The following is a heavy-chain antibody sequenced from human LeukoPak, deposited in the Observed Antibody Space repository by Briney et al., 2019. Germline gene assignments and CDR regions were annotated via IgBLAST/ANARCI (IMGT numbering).Heavy chain of an antibody. CDR1: GGSISSSSYY. V-gene: IGHV4-39*07. CDR2: IYYSGST. Sequence: PSETLSLTCTVSGGSISSSSYYWGWIRQPPGKGLEWIGSIYYSGSTYYNPSLKSRVTISVDTSKNQFSLKLSSVTAADTAVYYCARVGGSWVTIFGVGLGPFDYWGQGTLVTVSS. D-gene: IGHD3-3*01. J-gene: IGHJ4*02. CDR3: ARVGGSWVTIFGVGLGPFDY.